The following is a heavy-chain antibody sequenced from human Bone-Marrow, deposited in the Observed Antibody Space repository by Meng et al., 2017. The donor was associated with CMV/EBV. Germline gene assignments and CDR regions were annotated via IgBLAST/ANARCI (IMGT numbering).Heavy chain of an antibody. CDR1: GYTFTGYY. Sequence: SVKVSCKASGYTFTGYYMHWVRQAPGQGLEWMGGIIPIFGTANYAQKFQGRVTITTDESTSTAYMELSSLRSEDTAVYYCARNGLWSAAEYYYYGMDVWGQGTTVAVSS. V-gene: IGHV1-69*05. J-gene: IGHJ6*02. CDR3: ARNGLWSAAEYYYYGMDV. D-gene: IGHD2-8*01. CDR2: IIPIFGTA.